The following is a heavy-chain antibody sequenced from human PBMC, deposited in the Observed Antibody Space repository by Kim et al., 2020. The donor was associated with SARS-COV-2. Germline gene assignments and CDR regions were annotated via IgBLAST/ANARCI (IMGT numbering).Heavy chain of an antibody. V-gene: IGHV2-5*02. CDR1: GFSLTTSGVG. J-gene: IGHJ5*02. Sequence: SGPTLVNPTQTLTLTCTFSGFSLTTSGVGVGWIRQPPGQALEWLAVIYGDDNKRYRPSLKSRLTITKDTSTDQVVLTMTNVDTVDTATYFCAHRRYYGSRGRVFDPGGQGSLVTVSS. D-gene: IGHD3-22*01. CDR3: AHRRYYGSRGRVFDP. CDR2: IYGDDNK.